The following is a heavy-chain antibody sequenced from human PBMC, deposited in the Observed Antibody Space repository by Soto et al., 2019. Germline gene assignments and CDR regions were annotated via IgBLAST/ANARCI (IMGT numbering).Heavy chain of an antibody. J-gene: IGHJ4*02. CDR3: ATRSSGSFHFDY. D-gene: IGHD1-26*01. CDR2: IIPVFGTP. CDR1: GGSFNNYA. Sequence: QVQLVQSGAEVKKPGSSVKVSCKASGGSFNNYAISWVRQAPGQGLEWMGGIIPVFGTPNYAQKFQGRLTIIAGEYTNTADMELSSLRSEDTALYYCATRSSGSFHFDYWGQGTLVSVSS. V-gene: IGHV1-69*01.